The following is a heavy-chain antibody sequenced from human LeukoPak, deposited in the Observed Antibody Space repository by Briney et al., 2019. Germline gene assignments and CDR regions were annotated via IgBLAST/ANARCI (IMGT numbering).Heavy chain of an antibody. CDR1: GGSISSGGYY. CDR3: AREISCSGGSCYSRRAFDI. J-gene: IGHJ3*02. V-gene: IGHV4-31*03. D-gene: IGHD2-15*01. Sequence: SETLSLTCTVSGGSISSGGYYWSWIRQHPGKGLEWIGYTYYSGSTYYNPSLKSRVTISVDTSKNQFSLKLSSVTAADTAVYYCAREISCSGGSCYSRRAFDIWGQGTMVTVSS. CDR2: TYYSGST.